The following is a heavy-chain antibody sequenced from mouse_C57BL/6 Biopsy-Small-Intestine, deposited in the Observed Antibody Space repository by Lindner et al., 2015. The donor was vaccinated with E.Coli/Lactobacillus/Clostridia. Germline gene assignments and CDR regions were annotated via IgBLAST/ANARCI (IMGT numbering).Heavy chain of an antibody. CDR3: ARETTLRSRYFDV. V-gene: IGHV1-42*01. D-gene: IGHD1-1*01. CDR1: GYSFTGYY. Sequence: VQLQESGPELVKPGASVKMSCKASGYSFTGYYMNWVKQSPEKSLEWIGEINPSTGGTTYNQKFKAKATLTVDKSSSTAYMQLKSLTSEDSAVYYCARETTLRSRYFDVWGTGTTVTVSS. CDR2: INPSTGGT. J-gene: IGHJ1*03.